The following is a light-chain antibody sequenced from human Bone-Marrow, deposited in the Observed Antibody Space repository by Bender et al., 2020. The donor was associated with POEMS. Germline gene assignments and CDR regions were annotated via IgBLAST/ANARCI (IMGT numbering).Light chain of an antibody. Sequence: QSALSQPRSVSGSPGQSVTISCTGTSSDVGGYNFVFWYQQHPGKAPKLMIYDVFKRPSGVPDHFSGSKSGNTASLTISGLQPDDEAEYYCSSYVGSHTVVFGGGTQLTVL. V-gene: IGLV2-11*01. J-gene: IGLJ2*01. CDR1: SSDVGGYNF. CDR3: SSYVGSHTVV. CDR2: DVF.